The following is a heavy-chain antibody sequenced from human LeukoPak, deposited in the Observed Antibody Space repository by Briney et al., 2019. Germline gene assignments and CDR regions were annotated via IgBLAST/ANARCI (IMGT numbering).Heavy chain of an antibody. D-gene: IGHD3-22*01. V-gene: IGHV1-69*13. Sequence: SVTVSCKASGGTFSSYAISWVRQAPGQGLEWMGGIIPIFGTANYAQKFQGRVTITADESTSTAYMELSSLRSEDTAVYYCASGGPGARYYDSSGYPMDVWGQGTTVTVSS. CDR3: ASGGPGARYYDSSGYPMDV. J-gene: IGHJ6*02. CDR1: GGTFSSYA. CDR2: IIPIFGTA.